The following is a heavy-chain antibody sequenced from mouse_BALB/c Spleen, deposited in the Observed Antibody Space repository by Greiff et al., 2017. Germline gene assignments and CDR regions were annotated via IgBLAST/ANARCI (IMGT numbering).Heavy chain of an antibody. CDR1: GFTFSSYT. CDR3: ARQGTTVAPALFAY. D-gene: IGHD1-1*01. J-gene: IGHJ3*01. V-gene: IGHV5-12-2*01. Sequence: DVMLVESGGGLVQPGGSLKLSCAASGFTFSSYTMSWVRQTPEKRLEWVAYISNGGGSTYYPDTVKGRFTISRDNAKNTLYLQMSSLKSEDTAMYYCARQGTTVAPALFAYWGQGTLVTVSA. CDR2: ISNGGGST.